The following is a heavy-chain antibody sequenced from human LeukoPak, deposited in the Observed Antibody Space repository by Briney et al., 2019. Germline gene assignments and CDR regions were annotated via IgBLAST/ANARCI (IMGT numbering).Heavy chain of an antibody. CDR3: AKAYCGGDCHIDY. CDR1: GFTFSSYG. V-gene: IGHV3-30*18. D-gene: IGHD2-21*02. Sequence: GGSLRLSCAASGFTFSSYGMHWVRQAPGKGLEWVAVISYDGSNKYYADSVKGRFTISRDSSKNTLYLQMNSLRAEDTAVYYCAKAYCGGDCHIDYWGQGTLVTVSS. CDR2: ISYDGSNK. J-gene: IGHJ4*02.